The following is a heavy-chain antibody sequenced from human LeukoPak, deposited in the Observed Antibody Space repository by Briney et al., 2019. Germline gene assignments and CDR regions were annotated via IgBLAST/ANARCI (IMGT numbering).Heavy chain of an antibody. J-gene: IGHJ4*02. V-gene: IGHV3-48*03. Sequence: NPGGSLRLSCAASGFTFSSYEMNWVRQAPGKGLEWASYISGRGSTIYYADSVKGRFTISRDNAKNSLYLQMNSLRAEDTAVYYCARVTYGSGTYGAFDYWGQGTLVTVSS. CDR3: ARVTYGSGTYGAFDY. CDR1: GFTFSSYE. CDR2: ISGRGSTI. D-gene: IGHD3-10*01.